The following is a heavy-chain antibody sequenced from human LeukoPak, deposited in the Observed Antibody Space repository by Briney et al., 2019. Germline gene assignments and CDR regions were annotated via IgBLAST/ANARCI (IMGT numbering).Heavy chain of an antibody. V-gene: IGHV4-34*01. Sequence: SETLSLTCAVYGGSFSGYYWSWIRQPPGKGPEWIGEINHSGSTNYNPSLKSRVTISVDTSKNQFSLKLSSVTAADTAVYYCARIPRDYVDYWGQGTLVTVSS. CDR1: GGSFSGYY. CDR2: INHSGST. D-gene: IGHD2-21*01. CDR3: ARIPRDYVDY. J-gene: IGHJ4*02.